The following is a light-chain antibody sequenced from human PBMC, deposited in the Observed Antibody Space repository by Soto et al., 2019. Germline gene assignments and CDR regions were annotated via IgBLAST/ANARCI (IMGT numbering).Light chain of an antibody. V-gene: IGKV1-12*01. CDR1: QDIRSW. Sequence: DLQMTQSPSSVSASVGDRVTITCRASQDIRSWLAWYQHKPGQAPKLLIYTVSNLQSGVPSRFSGSGSGTNFTLTISSLQPEDFTTYYCQQASTFPLTFGGGTRVELK. CDR2: TVS. CDR3: QQASTFPLT. J-gene: IGKJ4*01.